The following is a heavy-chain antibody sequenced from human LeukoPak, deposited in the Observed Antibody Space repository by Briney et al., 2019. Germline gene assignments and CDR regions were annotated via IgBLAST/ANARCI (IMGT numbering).Heavy chain of an antibody. V-gene: IGHV3-9*01. J-gene: IGHJ6*02. CDR2: ISWNSGNI. CDR1: GFSFDDYV. Sequence: GGSLRLSCAASGFSFDDYVMHWVRQAPGKGLEWVSGISWNSGNIGYADSVKGRFTTSRDNAKNSLYLQMNSLRAEDTALYYCAKDSXGSGSRXYXMDVWGQGTTVTVS. CDR3: AKDSXGSGSRXYXMDV. D-gene: IGHD3-10*01.